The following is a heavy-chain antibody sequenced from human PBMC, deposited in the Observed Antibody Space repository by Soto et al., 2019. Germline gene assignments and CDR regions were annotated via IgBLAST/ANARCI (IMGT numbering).Heavy chain of an antibody. CDR2: VSHDGRNT. D-gene: IGHD6-19*01. V-gene: IGHV3-30*18. J-gene: IGHJ4*02. CDR3: AKGGRQWLVTSGFNY. Sequence: VQLVESGGGVVQPGRSLRLSCAASGFTFSDYAMHWVRQAPGKGLEWVAVVSHDGRNTHYADSVKGRFTISRDSSRNTVSLEMPSLRAGDTAVYYCAKGGRQWLVTSGFNYWGQGALVTVSS. CDR1: GFTFSDYA.